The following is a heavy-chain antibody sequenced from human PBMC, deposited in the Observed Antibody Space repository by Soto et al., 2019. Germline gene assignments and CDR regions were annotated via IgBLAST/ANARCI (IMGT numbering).Heavy chain of an antibody. V-gene: IGHV3-23*01. CDR1: GLTFCSYA. Sequence: GGSVRLCCASSGLTFCSYAMSWVRQAKGKGLEWVSAISGSGGSTYYADSVKGRFTISRDNSKNTLYLQMNSLRAEDTAVYYCAKTPFGDYVEGNWFDPWGQGTLVTVSS. CDR3: AKTPFGDYVEGNWFDP. D-gene: IGHD4-17*01. J-gene: IGHJ5*02. CDR2: ISGSGGST.